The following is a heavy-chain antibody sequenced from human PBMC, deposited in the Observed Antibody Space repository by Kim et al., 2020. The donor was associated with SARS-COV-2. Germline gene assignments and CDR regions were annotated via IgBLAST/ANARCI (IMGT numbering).Heavy chain of an antibody. D-gene: IGHD6-13*01. Sequence: GGSLRLSCAASGFTFSDSAMYWVRQASGKGLEWVARIRSKANSYATAYAASVKGRFTISRDDSKNTAYLQMNSLKTEDTAIYYCTRVPPYSNSWWDAFDIWGQGTMVTVSS. CDR3: TRVPPYSNSWWDAFDI. V-gene: IGHV3-73*01. CDR2: IRSKANSYAT. CDR1: GFTFSDSA. J-gene: IGHJ3*02.